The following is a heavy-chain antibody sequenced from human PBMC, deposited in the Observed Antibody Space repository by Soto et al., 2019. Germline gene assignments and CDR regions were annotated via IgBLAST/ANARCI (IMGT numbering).Heavy chain of an antibody. J-gene: IGHJ4*02. CDR2: IKSKTDGGTT. V-gene: IGHV3-15*07. D-gene: IGHD2-2*01. Sequence: GGSLRLSCAASGFTFSNAWMNWVRQAPGKGLEWVGRIKSKTDGGTTDYAAPVKGRFTISRDDSKNTLYLQMNSLKTEDTAVYYCTTDRWRFVVVPAVNFDYWGQGTLVTVS. CDR1: GFTFSNAW. CDR3: TTDRWRFVVVPAVNFDY.